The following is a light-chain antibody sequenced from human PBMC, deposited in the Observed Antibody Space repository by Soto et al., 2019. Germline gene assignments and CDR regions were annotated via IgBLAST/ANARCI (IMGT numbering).Light chain of an antibody. CDR1: GRDVGAYNY. Sequence: QSALTQPASVSGSPGQSITISCIGTGRDVGAYNYVSWYQQHPGKAPKLLIYGVSNRPPGVSDRFSASKSGNTASLTISGLQAEDEEDYYCTSYSGSISLVFGGGTKVTVL. CDR2: GVS. V-gene: IGLV2-14*01. J-gene: IGLJ2*01. CDR3: TSYSGSISLV.